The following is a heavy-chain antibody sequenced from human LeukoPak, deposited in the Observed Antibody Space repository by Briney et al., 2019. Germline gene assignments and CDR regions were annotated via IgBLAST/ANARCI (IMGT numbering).Heavy chain of an antibody. CDR1: GGTFSSYA. CDR3: ARATALDAYYYYYYGMDV. CDR2: IISIFGTA. D-gene: IGHD5-18*01. J-gene: IGHJ6*02. Sequence: SVKVSCKASGGTFSSYAISWVRQAPGQGLEWMGGIISIFGTANYAQKFQGRVTITADESTSTAYMELSSLRSEDTAVYYCARATALDAYYYYYYGMDVWGQGTTVTVSS. V-gene: IGHV1-69*01.